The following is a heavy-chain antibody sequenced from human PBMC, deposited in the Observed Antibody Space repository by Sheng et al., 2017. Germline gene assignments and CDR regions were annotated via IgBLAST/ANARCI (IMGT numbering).Heavy chain of an antibody. Sequence: EVQLLESGGDLAQPGGSLRLSCTTSGLSYSYAMSWVRQAPGKGLEWISSITGGGDGTYYANSVRGRFTISRDNSANTLYLQMSSLRAEDTAVYYCVKGSVGGGTHYLDFWGQGTLVAVSS. CDR1: GLSYSYA. J-gene: IGHJ4*02. CDR2: ITGGGDGT. D-gene: IGHD2-15*01. CDR3: VKGSVGGGTHYLDF. V-gene: IGHV3-23*01.